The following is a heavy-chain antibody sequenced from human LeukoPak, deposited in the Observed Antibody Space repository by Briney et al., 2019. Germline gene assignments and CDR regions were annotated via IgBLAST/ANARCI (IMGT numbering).Heavy chain of an antibody. J-gene: IGHJ6*02. CDR3: ARDRGGYGYSSGRYTYYYYGMDV. CDR2: ISYDGSNK. CDR1: GFTFSSYG. D-gene: IGHD6-19*01. V-gene: IGHV3-30*03. Sequence: GRSLRLSCAASGFTFSSYGMHWVRQAPGKGLEWVAVISYDGSNKYYADSVKGRFAISRDNSKNTLYLQMNSLRAEDTAVYYCARDRGGYGYSSGRYTYYYYGMDVWGQGTTVTVSS.